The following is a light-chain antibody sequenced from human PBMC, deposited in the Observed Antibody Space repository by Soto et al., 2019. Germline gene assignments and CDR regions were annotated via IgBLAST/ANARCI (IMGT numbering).Light chain of an antibody. CDR2: DAS. Sequence: DIQMTQSPSSLSASVGDRVTITCQASQDISNYLNWYQQKLGKAPKLLTYDASNLETGVPSRFSGSESGTDFTFTISSLQPEDIATYYCQQYSHLITFGQGTLLEIK. V-gene: IGKV1-33*01. CDR1: QDISNY. J-gene: IGKJ5*01. CDR3: QQYSHLIT.